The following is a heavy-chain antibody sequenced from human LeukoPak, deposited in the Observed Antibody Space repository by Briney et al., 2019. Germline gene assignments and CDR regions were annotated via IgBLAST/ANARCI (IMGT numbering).Heavy chain of an antibody. Sequence: GGSLRLSCAASGFTFSTYGMSWVRQAPGKGLEWVSAISGSGGSTYYADSVKGRFTISRGNSKNTLYLQMNSLRAEDTAVYYCARVRDGYNFYFDYWGQGTLVTVSS. CDR1: GFTFSTYG. J-gene: IGHJ4*02. CDR2: ISGSGGST. V-gene: IGHV3-23*01. CDR3: ARVRDGYNFYFDY. D-gene: IGHD5-24*01.